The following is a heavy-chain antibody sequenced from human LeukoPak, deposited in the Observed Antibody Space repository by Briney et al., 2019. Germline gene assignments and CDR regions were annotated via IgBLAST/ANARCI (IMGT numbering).Heavy chain of an antibody. V-gene: IGHV4-34*01. Sequence: PSETLSLTCAVYGGSFSGYYWGWIRQPPGKGLEWIGSIYYTGSTHYNPSLKSRVTISVDTSKNQFSLKLSSVTAADTAVYYCARLHYGGNYGYYYYYMDVWGKGTTVTISS. CDR2: IYYTGST. CDR1: GGSFSGYY. D-gene: IGHD4-23*01. J-gene: IGHJ6*03. CDR3: ARLHYGGNYGYYYYYMDV.